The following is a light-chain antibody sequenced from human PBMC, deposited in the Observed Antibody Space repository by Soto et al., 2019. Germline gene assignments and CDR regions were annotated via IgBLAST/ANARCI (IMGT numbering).Light chain of an antibody. CDR3: CSYAGSYVYV. CDR2: DVS. J-gene: IGLJ1*01. V-gene: IGLV2-11*01. CDR1: SSDVGGYNY. Sequence: QSALTQPRSVSGSPGQSVSIPCTGTSSDVGGYNYVSWYQQHPGKAPKLMIYDVSKRPSGVPDRFSGSKSGNTASLIISGLQAEDEADYYCCSYAGSYVYVFGAGTKVTVL.